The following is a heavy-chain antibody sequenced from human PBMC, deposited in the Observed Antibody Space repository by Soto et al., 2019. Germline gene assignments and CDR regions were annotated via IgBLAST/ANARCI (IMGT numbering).Heavy chain of an antibody. V-gene: IGHV1-69*13. J-gene: IGHJ4*02. Sequence: SVKVSCKASGGTFSNFVISWVRQAPGQGLEWMGGNIPIFGTANYAQKFQGRVTITADESTRTAYMELSSLRSEDTAVYFCARVGGVGAPPGADYWGQGTLVTVSS. CDR3: ARVGGVGAPPGADY. CDR1: GGTFSNFV. CDR2: NIPIFGTA. D-gene: IGHD1-26*01.